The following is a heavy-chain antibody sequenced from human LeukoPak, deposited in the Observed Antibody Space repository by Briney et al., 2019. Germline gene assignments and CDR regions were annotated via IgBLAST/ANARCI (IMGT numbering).Heavy chain of an antibody. Sequence: GGSLRLSCTASGFTFNNYAMTWVRQAPGEGLEWVSAISGNAARTYYTDSVKGRLTISRDNSKNTLYLQMNSLRAEATAIYYCARTYGDYAHLDFWGQGTLVTVSS. CDR2: ISGNAART. J-gene: IGHJ4*02. CDR1: GFTFNNYA. V-gene: IGHV3-23*01. CDR3: ARTYGDYAHLDF. D-gene: IGHD4-17*01.